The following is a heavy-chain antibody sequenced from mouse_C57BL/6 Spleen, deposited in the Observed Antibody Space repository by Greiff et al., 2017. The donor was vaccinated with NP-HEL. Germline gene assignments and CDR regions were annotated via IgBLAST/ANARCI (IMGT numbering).Heavy chain of an antibody. CDR2: ISSGSSTI. CDR3: ARGYYGSSYY. V-gene: IGHV5-17*01. CDR1: GFTFSDYG. D-gene: IGHD1-1*01. J-gene: IGHJ2*01. Sequence: EVKLMESGGGLVKPGGSLKLSCAASGFTFSDYGMHWVRQAPEKGLEWVAYISSGSSTIYYADTVKGRFTISRDNAKNTLFLQMTSLRSEDTAMYYCARGYYGSSYYWGQGTTLTVSS.